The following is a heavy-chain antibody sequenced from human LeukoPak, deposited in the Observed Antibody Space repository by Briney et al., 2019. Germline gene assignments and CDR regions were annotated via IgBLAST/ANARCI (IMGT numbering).Heavy chain of an antibody. CDR2: IWYDGSNK. Sequence: GGSLRLSCAASGFTFSSYGMHWVRQAPGKGLEWVAVIWYDGSNKYYADSVKGRFTISRHNSKNTLYLQMNSLRTEDTALYYCARLNQYLYALDIWGQGTSVTVAS. CDR1: GFTFSSYG. J-gene: IGHJ3*02. V-gene: IGHV3-33*01. D-gene: IGHD2-2*01. CDR3: ARLNQYLYALDI.